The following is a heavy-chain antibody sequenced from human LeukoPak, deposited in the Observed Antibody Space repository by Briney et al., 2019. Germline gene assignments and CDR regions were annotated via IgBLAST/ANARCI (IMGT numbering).Heavy chain of an antibody. J-gene: IGHJ4*02. D-gene: IGHD3-9*01. CDR1: GFTFSSYS. V-gene: IGHV3-21*01. CDR2: ISSSSSYI. Sequence: GGSLRLSCEASGFTFSSYSMNWVRQAPGKGLEWVSSISSSSSYIYYADSVKGRFTISRDNAKNSLYLQMNSLRAEDTAVYYCARAHGAVLRYFDWSPRPSDYGGQGTLVTVSS. CDR3: ARAHGAVLRYFDWSPRPSDY.